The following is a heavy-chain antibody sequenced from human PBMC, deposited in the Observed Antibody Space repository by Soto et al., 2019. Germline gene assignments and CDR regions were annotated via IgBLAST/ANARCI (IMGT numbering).Heavy chain of an antibody. CDR2: ISAYNGNT. Sequence: QVQLVQSGAEVKKPGASVKVSCKASGYTFTSYGISWVRQAPGQGLEWMGWISAYNGNTNYAQKLQGRVTMTTDTSTSTAYMELRSLRSDDTAVYYCARDQTPLRYFDWLVSGGGMDVWGQGTTVTVSS. CDR3: ARDQTPLRYFDWLVSGGGMDV. J-gene: IGHJ6*02. D-gene: IGHD3-9*01. V-gene: IGHV1-18*01. CDR1: GYTFTSYG.